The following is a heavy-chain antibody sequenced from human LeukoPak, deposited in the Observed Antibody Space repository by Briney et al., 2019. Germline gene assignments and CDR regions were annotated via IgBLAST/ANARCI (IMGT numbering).Heavy chain of an antibody. CDR3: ARGYYYGFNYGMDV. Sequence: SQTLSLTCTVSGGSISSGGYYWSWIRQHPGKGLEWIGYIYYSGSTYYNPSLKSRVTISVDKSKNQFSLKLSSVTAADTAVYYCARGYYYGFNYGMDVWGQGTTVTVSS. J-gene: IGHJ6*02. CDR1: GGSISSGGYY. CDR2: IYYSGST. V-gene: IGHV4-31*03. D-gene: IGHD3-10*01.